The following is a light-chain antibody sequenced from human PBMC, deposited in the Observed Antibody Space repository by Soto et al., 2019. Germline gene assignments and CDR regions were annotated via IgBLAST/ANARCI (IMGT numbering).Light chain of an antibody. CDR3: QQYNNWPRT. J-gene: IGKJ1*01. V-gene: IGKV3-11*01. Sequence: EIVLTQSPATLSLSPGERATLSCRASQSVSSYLAWYQQKPGQAPRLLIYDASNRATGIPARFSGSGSGTEFTLTISRLQSEDFAVYYCQQYNNWPRTFGQGTKVDIK. CDR2: DAS. CDR1: QSVSSY.